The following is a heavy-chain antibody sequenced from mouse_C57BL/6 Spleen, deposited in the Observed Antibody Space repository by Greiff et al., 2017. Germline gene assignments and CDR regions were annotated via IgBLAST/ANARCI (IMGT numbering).Heavy chain of an antibody. V-gene: IGHV1-22*01. CDR2: INPNNGGT. D-gene: IGHD2-3*01. Sequence: EVKLMESGPELVKPGASVKMSCKASGYTFTDYNMHWVKQSHGKSLEWIGYINPNNGGTSYNQKFKGKATLTVNKSSSTAYMELRSLTSEDSAVYYCARRVIYDGYHYFDYWGQGTTLTVSS. J-gene: IGHJ2*01. CDR3: ARRVIYDGYHYFDY. CDR1: GYTFTDYN.